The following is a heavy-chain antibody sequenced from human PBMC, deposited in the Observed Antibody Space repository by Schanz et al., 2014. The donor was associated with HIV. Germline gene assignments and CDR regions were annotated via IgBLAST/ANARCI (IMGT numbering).Heavy chain of an antibody. CDR1: GGTFSSYA. J-gene: IGHJ6*02. CDR3: AREMYRSGWDISYGMDV. V-gene: IGHV1-69*01. Sequence: QVQLVQSGAEVKKPGSSVKVSCKSSGGTFSSYAITWVRQAPGQGLEWVGGIIPIFGTSHYAQKFQGRVTLTADESTTTTYMQLSSLRSEDTAMYYCAREMYRSGWDISYGMDVWGQGTTVTVSS. CDR2: IIPIFGTS. D-gene: IGHD6-19*01.